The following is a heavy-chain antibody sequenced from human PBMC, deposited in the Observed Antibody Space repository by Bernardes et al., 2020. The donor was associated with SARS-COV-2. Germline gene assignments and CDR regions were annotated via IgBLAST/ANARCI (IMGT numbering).Heavy chain of an antibody. V-gene: IGHV3-21*01. D-gene: IGHD3-22*01. CDR1: GFDFRNYN. Sequence: GGSLRLSCAASGFDFRNYNMNWIRKAPGKGLEWVSSISSSSTYISYADSVKGRFTISRDNAKNSLYLQMNSLRAEDTAVYYCATLRYYYDSSGYYLPAWGQGTLVTVSS. CDR3: ATLRYYYDSSGYYLPA. CDR2: ISSSSTYI. J-gene: IGHJ5*02.